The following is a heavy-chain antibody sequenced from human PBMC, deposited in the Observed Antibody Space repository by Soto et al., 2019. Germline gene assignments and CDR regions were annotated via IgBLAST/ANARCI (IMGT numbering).Heavy chain of an antibody. D-gene: IGHD6-13*01. CDR2: LHSTGAT. J-gene: IGHJ4*02. V-gene: IGHV4-4*07. Sequence: PSETLSLTCTVSGGSINNYWWSWIRQAADKRLEWIGRLHSTGATNYNPSLRSRVTMSVDKSKNQFSLNLASVTAADTAVYYCARYRREAVAGYTLDNWGQGILVTVSS. CDR3: ARYRREAVAGYTLDN. CDR1: GGSINNYW.